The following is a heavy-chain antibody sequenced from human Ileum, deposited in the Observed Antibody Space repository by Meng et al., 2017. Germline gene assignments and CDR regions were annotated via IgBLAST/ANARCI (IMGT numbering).Heavy chain of an antibody. V-gene: IGHV1-69*05. J-gene: IGHJ1*01. CDR1: GGTFSSYA. Sequence: SVKVSCKASGGTFSSYAISWVRQAPGQGLEWMGGIIAIFGTANYAQKFQGRVTITTDESTSTAYMELSSLRSEDTAVYYCARGAPHYYGSGSYYEYFQHWGQGTLVTVSS. CDR3: ARGAPHYYGSGSYYEYFQH. D-gene: IGHD3-10*01. CDR2: IIAIFGTA.